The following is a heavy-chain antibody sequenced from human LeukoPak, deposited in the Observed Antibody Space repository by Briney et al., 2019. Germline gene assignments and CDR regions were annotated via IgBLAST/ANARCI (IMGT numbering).Heavy chain of an antibody. CDR2: INPDESDK. Sequence: PGGSLRLSCAASRFTFSVHWMHWVRQAPGKGLEWVSRINPDESDKAYADSVKGRFTISRDNAKSTLYLQMNSLRVEDTAVYYCAKEGYCSSTSCYTSACGYWGQGTLVTVSS. J-gene: IGHJ4*02. CDR3: AKEGYCSSTSCYTSACGY. V-gene: IGHV3-74*01. CDR1: RFTFSVHW. D-gene: IGHD2-2*02.